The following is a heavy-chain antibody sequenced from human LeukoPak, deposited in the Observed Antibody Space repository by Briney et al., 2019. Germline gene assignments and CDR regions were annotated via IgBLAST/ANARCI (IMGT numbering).Heavy chain of an antibody. Sequence: ASVKVSCKASGYTFTSYYMHWVRQAPGQGLEWMGIINPSGGSTSYAQKFQGRVTMTRDTSTSTVYMELSSLRSEDTAVYYCASERVANDCSGGSCYLGYWGQGTLVTVPS. J-gene: IGHJ4*02. CDR1: GYTFTSYY. V-gene: IGHV1-46*03. D-gene: IGHD2-15*01. CDR3: ASERVANDCSGGSCYLGY. CDR2: INPSGGST.